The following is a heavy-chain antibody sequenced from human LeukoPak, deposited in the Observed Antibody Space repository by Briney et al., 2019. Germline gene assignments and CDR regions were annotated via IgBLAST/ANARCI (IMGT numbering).Heavy chain of an antibody. CDR2: MNPNSGIT. J-gene: IGHJ4*02. Sequence: ASVKVSCKASGYTFTSYDINWVRRATGQGLEWMGWMNPNSGITGYAQKFQGRVTMTRNTSISTAYMELSSLRSEDTAVYYCAREADILTGVDYWGQGTLVTVSS. CDR1: GYTFTSYD. V-gene: IGHV1-8*01. D-gene: IGHD3-9*01. CDR3: AREADILTGVDY.